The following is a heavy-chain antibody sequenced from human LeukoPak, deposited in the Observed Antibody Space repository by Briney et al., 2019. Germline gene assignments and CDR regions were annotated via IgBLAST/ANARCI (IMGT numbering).Heavy chain of an antibody. CDR3: AKRDTSGWPPVGLGY. CDR2: ISRNSDGV. Sequence: GGSLRLSCAASGFTFDDYAMHWVRKRPGKGLEWVSGISRNSDGVGYADSVKGRFTISRDNSKNTLYLQMNSLRAEDTAVYYCAKRDTSGWPPVGLGYWGQGTLVTVSS. V-gene: IGHV3-9*01. J-gene: IGHJ4*02. D-gene: IGHD6-19*01. CDR1: GFTFDDYA.